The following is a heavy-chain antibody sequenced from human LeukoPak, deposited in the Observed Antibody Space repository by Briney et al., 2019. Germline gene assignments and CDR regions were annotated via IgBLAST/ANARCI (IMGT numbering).Heavy chain of an antibody. CDR1: GFTVSSNY. J-gene: IGHJ3*02. CDR2: IDSGGST. V-gene: IGHV3-53*04. D-gene: IGHD2-15*01. Sequence: TGGSLRLSCAASGFTVSSNYMSWVRQAPGKGLEWVSVIDSGGSTYYADSVKGRFTISRHNSKNTLYLQMNSLRAEDTAVFYCARAFGYCGGGSCYRGLGAFDIWGQGTMVTVSS. CDR3: ARAFGYCGGGSCYRGLGAFDI.